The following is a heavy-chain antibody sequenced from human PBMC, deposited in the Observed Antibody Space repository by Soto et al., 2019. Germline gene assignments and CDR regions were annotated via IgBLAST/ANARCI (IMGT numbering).Heavy chain of an antibody. D-gene: IGHD3-16*01. CDR3: ARDIKDYDYIWGSYPSDY. J-gene: IGHJ4*02. V-gene: IGHV1-46*03. Sequence: GASVKVSCKASGYTFTSYYMHWVRQAPGQGLEWMGIINPSGGSTSYAQKFQGRVTMTRDTSTSTVYMELSSPRSEDTAVYYCARDIKDYDYIWGSYPSDYWGQGTLVTVPQ. CDR1: GYTFTSYY. CDR2: INPSGGST.